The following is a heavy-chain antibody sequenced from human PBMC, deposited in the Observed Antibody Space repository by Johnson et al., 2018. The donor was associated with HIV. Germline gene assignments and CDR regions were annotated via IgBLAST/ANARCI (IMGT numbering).Heavy chain of an antibody. CDR1: AFTFRSYS. J-gene: IGHJ3*02. V-gene: IGHV3-30-3*01. Sequence: QVQLVESGGGVVQPGRSLRLSCAASAFTFRSYSMHWVRQAPGKGLEWVAVISYDGSNKYYAASVKGRFTISRDNSKNTLYLKMNSLRAEDTAVYYCARVQWLILDALEIWGQGTMVTVSS. CDR2: ISYDGSNK. D-gene: IGHD6-19*01. CDR3: ARVQWLILDALEI.